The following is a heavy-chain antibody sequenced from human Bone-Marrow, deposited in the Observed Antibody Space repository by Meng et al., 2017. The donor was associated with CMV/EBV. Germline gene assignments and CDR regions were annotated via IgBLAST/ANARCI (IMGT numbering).Heavy chain of an antibody. J-gene: IGHJ6*02. CDR1: GYTLSGYY. CDR3: ARDRCSSTSCLMGYYYGMDV. V-gene: IGHV1-2*02. Sequence: ASVKVSCKASGYTLSGYYMDWVRQAPGQGLEWMGWINPNSGGTSYAQKFQGRVTMTRDTSTSTVYMELSSLRSEDTAVYYCARDRCSSTSCLMGYYYGMDVWGQGTTVTVSS. D-gene: IGHD2-2*01. CDR2: INPNSGGT.